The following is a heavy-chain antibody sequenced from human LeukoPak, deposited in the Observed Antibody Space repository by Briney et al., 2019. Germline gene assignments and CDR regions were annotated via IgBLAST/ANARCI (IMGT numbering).Heavy chain of an antibody. Sequence: KPSETLSLTCTVSGSSISSYYWSWIRQPPGKGLEWIGYNHYSGSTNYNPSLKSRVTISVDTSKNQFSLKLSSVAAADTAVYYCARTPYYYYYYMDVWGKGTTVTVSS. CDR1: GSSISSYY. V-gene: IGHV4-59*08. J-gene: IGHJ6*03. CDR2: NHYSGST. CDR3: ARTPYYYYYYMDV.